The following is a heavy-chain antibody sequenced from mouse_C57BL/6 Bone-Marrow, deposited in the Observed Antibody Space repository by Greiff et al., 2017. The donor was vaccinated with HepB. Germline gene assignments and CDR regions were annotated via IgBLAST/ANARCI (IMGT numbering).Heavy chain of an antibody. Sequence: VQLKESGPELVKPGASVKISCKASGYSFTDYNMNWVKQSNGKSLEWIGVINPNYGTTSYNQKFKGKATLTVDQSSSTAYMQLNSLTSEDSAVYYCARIDYDGEVCPGFAYWGQGTLVTVSA. CDR3: ARIDYDGEVCPGFAY. CDR2: INPNYGTT. J-gene: IGHJ3*01. D-gene: IGHD2-4*01. CDR1: GYSFTDYN. V-gene: IGHV1-39*01.